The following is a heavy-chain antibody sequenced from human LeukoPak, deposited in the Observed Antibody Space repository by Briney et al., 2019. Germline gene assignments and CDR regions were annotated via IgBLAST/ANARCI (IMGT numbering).Heavy chain of an antibody. CDR2: ISGSGGYT. CDR3: AKRGYDFWSGYYHDAFDI. CDR1: GFTFSSYG. V-gene: IGHV3-23*01. J-gene: IGHJ3*02. D-gene: IGHD3-3*01. Sequence: GGSLRLSCAASGFTFSSYGMNWVRQAPGKGLEWVSTISGSGGYTYFADSVKGRFTISRDNSKNTLYLQMNSLRAEDTAVYYCAKRGYDFWSGYYHDAFDIWGQGTMVTVSS.